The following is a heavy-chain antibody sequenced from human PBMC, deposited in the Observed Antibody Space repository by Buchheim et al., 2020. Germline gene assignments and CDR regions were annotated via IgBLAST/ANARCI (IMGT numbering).Heavy chain of an antibody. Sequence: QVQLVQSGAEVKKPGASVKVSCKASGYTFTGYYMHWVRQAPGQGLEWMGWINPNSGGTNYAQKFQGRVTMTRDTSISTASMELSRLRSDDTAVYYCARDLRQLVREGIYYYYYGMDVWGQGTT. V-gene: IGHV1-2*02. J-gene: IGHJ6*02. CDR2: INPNSGGT. D-gene: IGHD6-6*01. CDR1: GYTFTGYY. CDR3: ARDLRQLVREGIYYYYYGMDV.